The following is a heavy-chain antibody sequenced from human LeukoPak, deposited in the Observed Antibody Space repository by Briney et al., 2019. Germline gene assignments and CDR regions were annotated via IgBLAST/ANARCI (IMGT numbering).Heavy chain of an antibody. V-gene: IGHV3-11*04. CDR3: AREWGRIAVAGGPGF. J-gene: IGHJ4*02. Sequence: GGSLRLSCAASGFSFSDYYMSWIRQAPGKGLEWASYINSGGSIISDADSVKGRFTISRDNSANTLYLQMSSLRVEDTAVYYCAREWGRIAVAGGPGFWGQGALVTVSS. D-gene: IGHD6-19*01. CDR2: INSGGSII. CDR1: GFSFSDYY.